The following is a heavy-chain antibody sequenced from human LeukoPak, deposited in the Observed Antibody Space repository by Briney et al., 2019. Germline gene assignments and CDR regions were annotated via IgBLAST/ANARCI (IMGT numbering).Heavy chain of an antibody. Sequence: HGESLKISCKGSGYSFTSYWIGWVRQMPGKGLEWMGIIYPGDSDTRYSPSFQGQVTISADKSISTAYLQWSSLKASDTAMYYCARHRTVTRSGYYYGMDVWGQGTTVTVSS. CDR2: IYPGDSDT. CDR1: GYSFTSYW. V-gene: IGHV5-51*01. CDR3: ARHRTVTRSGYYYGMDV. J-gene: IGHJ6*02. D-gene: IGHD4-17*01.